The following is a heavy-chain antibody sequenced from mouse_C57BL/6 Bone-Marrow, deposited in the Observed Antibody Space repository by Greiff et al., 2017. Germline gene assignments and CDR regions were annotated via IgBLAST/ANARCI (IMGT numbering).Heavy chain of an antibody. D-gene: IGHD1-1*01. J-gene: IGHJ1*03. Sequence: QVQLQQSGPELVKPGASVKLSCKASGYTFTSYDINWVKQRPGQGLEWIGWIYPRDGSTKYNEKFKGKATLTVVTSSSTAYMELHSLTSEDSAVYCCARDYGSSYWYFDVWGTGTTVTVSS. CDR3: ARDYGSSYWYFDV. CDR1: GYTFTSYD. CDR2: IYPRDGST. V-gene: IGHV1-85*01.